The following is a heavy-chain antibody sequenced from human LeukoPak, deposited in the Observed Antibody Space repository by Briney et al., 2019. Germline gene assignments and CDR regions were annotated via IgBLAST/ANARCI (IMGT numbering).Heavy chain of an antibody. V-gene: IGHV3-49*04. Sequence: PGGSLRLSCTASGFTFGVYAMSWVRQAPGKGLEWVGFIRSKAYGGTTEYAASVKGRFTISRDDSKSIAYLQMNSLKTEDTAVYYCTRSGATVSGWPFPYDYWGQGTLVTVSS. CDR3: TRSGATVSGWPFPYDY. J-gene: IGHJ4*02. CDR2: IRSKAYGGTT. CDR1: GFTFGVYA. D-gene: IGHD6-19*01.